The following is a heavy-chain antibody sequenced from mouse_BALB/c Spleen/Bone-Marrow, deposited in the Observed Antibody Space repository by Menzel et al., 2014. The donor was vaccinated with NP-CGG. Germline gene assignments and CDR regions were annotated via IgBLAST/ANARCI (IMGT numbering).Heavy chain of an antibody. J-gene: IGHJ4*01. CDR2: INPGSGGT. CDR3: ARDGDYDEGYAMDY. D-gene: IGHD2-4*01. V-gene: IGHV1-54*01. CDR1: GYAFTNYL. Sequence: QVQLQQSGAELVRPGTSVKVSCKASGYAFTNYLIEWVKQRPGQGLEWIGVINPGSGGTNYNEEFKGKATLTADKSSSTAYMQLSSLTSDDSAVYFCARDGDYDEGYAMDYWGQGTSVTVSS.